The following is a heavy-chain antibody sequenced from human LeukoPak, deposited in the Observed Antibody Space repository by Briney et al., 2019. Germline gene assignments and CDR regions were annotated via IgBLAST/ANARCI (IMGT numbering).Heavy chain of an antibody. V-gene: IGHV4-39*01. CDR1: GGSISSSSYY. CDR2: IYYSGST. Sequence: PSETLSLTCTVSGGSISSSSYYWGWIRQPPGKGLEWIGSIYYSGSTFYNPSLKSRVTISVDTSKNQVSLKLSSVTAADTAVYYCARQLTTYYDFWSGYYILDYFDYWGQGTLVTVSS. J-gene: IGHJ4*02. CDR3: ARQLTTYYDFWSGYYILDYFDY. D-gene: IGHD3-3*01.